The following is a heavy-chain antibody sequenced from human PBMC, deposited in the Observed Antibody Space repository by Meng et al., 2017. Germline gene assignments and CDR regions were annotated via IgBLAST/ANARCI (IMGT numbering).Heavy chain of an antibody. V-gene: IGHV4-39*06. CDR2: IYYSGST. J-gene: IGHJ4*02. Sequence: RLQRQESVPGLGKHSQPLLLNCIASGGSISSSSYYWGWIRQPPGKGLEWIGSIYYSGSTYYNPSLKSRVTISVDTSKNQFSLKLSSVTAADTAVYYCASVEMATTISWGQGTLVTVSS. CDR1: GGSISSSSYY. D-gene: IGHD5-24*01. CDR3: ASVEMATTIS.